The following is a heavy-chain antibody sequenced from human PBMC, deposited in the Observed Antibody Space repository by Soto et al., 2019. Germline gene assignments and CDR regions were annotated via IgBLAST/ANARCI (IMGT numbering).Heavy chain of an antibody. D-gene: IGHD6-13*01. CDR3: VRDLGSSDLDP. CDR1: GGSTRHSSYF. J-gene: IGHJ5*02. Sequence: SETLSLTCAVSGGSTRHSSYFWGWIRQPPGKGLEWIASVYYSGTPYYNPSLKSRVTVSRDNSKNTQYLQMYGLTIEDTAIYYCVRDLGSSDLDPWGQGTLVTVSS. CDR2: VYYSGTP. V-gene: IGHV4-39*02.